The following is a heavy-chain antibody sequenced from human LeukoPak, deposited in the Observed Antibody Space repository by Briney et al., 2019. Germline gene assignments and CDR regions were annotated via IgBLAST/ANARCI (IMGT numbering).Heavy chain of an antibody. CDR2: IYSGGST. D-gene: IGHD3-10*01. V-gene: IGHV3-66*01. CDR3: ARAPITMVRGVIIPDAFDI. J-gene: IGHJ3*02. Sequence: PGGSLRLSCAASGFTVSSNYMGWVRQAPGKGLEWVSVIYSGGSTYYADSVKGRFTISRDNSKNTLYLQMNSLRAEDTAVYYCARAPITMVRGVIIPDAFDIWGQGTMVTVSS. CDR1: GFTVSSNY.